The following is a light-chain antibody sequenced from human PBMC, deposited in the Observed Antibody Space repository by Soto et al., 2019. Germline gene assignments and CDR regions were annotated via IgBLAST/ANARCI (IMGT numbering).Light chain of an antibody. V-gene: IGKV1-39*01. Sequence: DIQMTQSPSSLSASVGDRVTITCRASQSISSYLNWYQQKPGKAPKLLIYAASILQMGVPSRFSGSGTGTDFTLTISSLQPEAFAPYYCPQSNRTPFTCGPGTKVEIQ. J-gene: IGKJ3*01. CDR2: AAS. CDR3: PQSNRTPFT. CDR1: QSISSY.